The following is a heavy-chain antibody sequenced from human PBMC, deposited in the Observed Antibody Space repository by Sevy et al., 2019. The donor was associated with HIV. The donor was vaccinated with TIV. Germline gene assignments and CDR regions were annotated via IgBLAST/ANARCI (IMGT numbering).Heavy chain of an antibody. CDR3: ARVDPYYEFGDV. V-gene: IGHV1-18*01. D-gene: IGHD3-3*01. CDR1: GYTLNDYG. J-gene: IGHJ6*02. CDR2: VTTYKDST. Sequence: ASVKVSCKASGYTLNDYGISWVRQAPGQGLASIGWVTTYKDSTNYAQNFQGRVTLTTDTSTNTAYMELRSLRSDDTAVYYCARVDPYYEFGDVWGQRTTVTVSS.